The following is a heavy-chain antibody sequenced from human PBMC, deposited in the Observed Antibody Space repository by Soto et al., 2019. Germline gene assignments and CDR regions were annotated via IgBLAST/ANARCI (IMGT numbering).Heavy chain of an antibody. V-gene: IGHV1-69*01. J-gene: IGHJ5*02. CDR1: GGTFSSYA. Sequence: QVQLVQSGAEVKKPGSSVKVSCKASGGTFSSYAISWVRQAPGQGLEWMGGIIPIFGTANYAQKFQGRVTITADESTSTAYMELSSLRSEDTAVYYCARDWCGVDCYTANLDQYNWFDPWGQGTLVTVSS. D-gene: IGHD2-21*02. CDR3: ARDWCGVDCYTANLDQYNWFDP. CDR2: IIPIFGTA.